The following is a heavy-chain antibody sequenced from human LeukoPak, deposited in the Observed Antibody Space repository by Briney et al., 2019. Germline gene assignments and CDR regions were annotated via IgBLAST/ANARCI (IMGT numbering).Heavy chain of an antibody. D-gene: IGHD3-22*01. CDR1: GGSVSSSSYY. V-gene: IGHV4-39*07. CDR3: AGVSVVIRTDYFDY. CDR2: IYYSGTT. J-gene: IGHJ4*02. Sequence: NPSETLSLTCTVSGGSVSSSSYYWGWIRQPPGKGLEWIGSIYYSGTTYYNPSLKSRVTIPVDTSENQFSLKVSSVTAADTAVYYCAGVSVVIRTDYFDYWGQGTLVTVSS.